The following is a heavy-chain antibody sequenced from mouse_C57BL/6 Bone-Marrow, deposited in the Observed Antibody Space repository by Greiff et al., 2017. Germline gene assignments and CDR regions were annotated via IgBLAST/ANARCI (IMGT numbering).Heavy chain of an antibody. Sequence: QVQLQQPGAELVKPGASVKLSCKASGYTFTSYWMPWVKQRPGQGLEWIGMIHPNSGSTNYNEKFKSKATLTVDKSSSTAYMQLSSLTSDDSAVYYCATEYYGSSYWYFDVWGTGTTVTVSS. CDR3: ATEYYGSSYWYFDV. CDR1: GYTFTSYW. J-gene: IGHJ1*03. D-gene: IGHD1-1*01. V-gene: IGHV1-64*01. CDR2: IHPNSGST.